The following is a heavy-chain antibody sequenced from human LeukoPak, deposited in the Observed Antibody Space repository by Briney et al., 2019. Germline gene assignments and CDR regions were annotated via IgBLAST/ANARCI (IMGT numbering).Heavy chain of an antibody. Sequence: PGGSLRLSCAASGFTFSSYAMNWVRQAPGKGLEWVSSISSSSSYIYYADSVKGRFTISRDNAKNSLYLQMNSLRAEDTAVYCCARERVTTGDYYYFYGMDVWGQGTTVTVSS. CDR3: ARERVTTGDYYYFYGMDV. D-gene: IGHD4-17*01. CDR1: GFTFSSYA. J-gene: IGHJ6*02. CDR2: ISSSSSYI. V-gene: IGHV3-21*01.